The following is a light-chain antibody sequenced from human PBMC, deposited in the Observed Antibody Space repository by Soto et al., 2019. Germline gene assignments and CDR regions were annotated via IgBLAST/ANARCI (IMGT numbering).Light chain of an antibody. J-gene: IGKJ1*01. CDR1: QSVSNNY. CDR3: QQYGSSGT. Sequence: EILITQSPATLSVSPGERATLSCRASQSVSNNYLAWYQQKPGKAPRLLIYGASNRATGIPDRFSGSGSGTDFTLTISRLEPEYFALYYCQQYGSSGTFGQGTKVDIK. CDR2: GAS. V-gene: IGKV3-20*01.